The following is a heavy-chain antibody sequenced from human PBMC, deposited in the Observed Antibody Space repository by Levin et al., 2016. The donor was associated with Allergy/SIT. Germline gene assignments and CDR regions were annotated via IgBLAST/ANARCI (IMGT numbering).Heavy chain of an antibody. CDR2: ISAYNGNT. Sequence: WVRQAPGQGLEWMGWISAYNGNTNYAQKLQGRVTMTTDTSTSTAYMELRSLRSDDTAVYYCARDLSGRYDFWSGYPIGLWFGEYEMDVWGKGTTVTVSS. D-gene: IGHD3-3*01. V-gene: IGHV1-18*01. J-gene: IGHJ6*04. CDR3: ARDLSGRYDFWSGYPIGLWFGEYEMDV.